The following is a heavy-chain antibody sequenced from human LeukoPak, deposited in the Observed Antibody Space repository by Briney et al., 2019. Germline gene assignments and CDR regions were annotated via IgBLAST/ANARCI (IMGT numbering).Heavy chain of an antibody. D-gene: IGHD3-10*01. Sequence: GGSLRLSCAASGFTFSSYSMNWVRQAPGKGLEWISYIGISSGNTKYADSVKGRFTISRDNSKNTLYLQMNSLRAEDTAVYYCARDKMGKRITMVRGVTINWFDPWGQGTLVTVSS. CDR2: IGISSGNT. CDR3: ARDKMGKRITMVRGVTINWFDP. J-gene: IGHJ5*02. CDR1: GFTFSSYS. V-gene: IGHV3-48*01.